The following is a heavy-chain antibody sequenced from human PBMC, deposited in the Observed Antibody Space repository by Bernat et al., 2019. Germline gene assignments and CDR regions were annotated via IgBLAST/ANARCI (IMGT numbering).Heavy chain of an antibody. Sequence: QVQLVQSGVEVKKPGASVKVSCKASGYTFTGYYMHWVRQAPGQGLEWMGWINPNSGGTNYAQKFQGWVTMTRDTSISTAYMELSRLRSDDTAVYYCARGGWLQLAYYYYGMDVWGQGTTVTVSS. CDR1: GYTFTGYY. J-gene: IGHJ6*02. CDR3: ARGGWLQLAYYYYGMDV. D-gene: IGHD5-24*01. V-gene: IGHV1-2*04. CDR2: INPNSGGT.